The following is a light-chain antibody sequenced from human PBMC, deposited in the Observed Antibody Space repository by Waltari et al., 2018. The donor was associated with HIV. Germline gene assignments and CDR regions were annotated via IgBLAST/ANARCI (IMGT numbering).Light chain of an antibody. CDR3: CSFAGGYTVV. Sequence: QSALTQPRSVSGSPGQSVTISCTGTSSDVGGYNYVSWYQQHPGKAPKVIIYDVTKRPSGVPDRFSGSKSGNTASLTISGLQAEDEADYYCCSFAGGYTVVLGGGTNPTVL. CDR2: DVT. CDR1: SSDVGGYNY. V-gene: IGLV2-11*01. J-gene: IGLJ3*02.